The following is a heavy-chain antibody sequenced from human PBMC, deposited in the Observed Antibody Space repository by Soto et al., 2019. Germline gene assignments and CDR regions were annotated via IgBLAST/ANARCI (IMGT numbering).Heavy chain of an antibody. CDR3: ARYDYDFWSGYQPNCLDP. V-gene: IGHV4-59*08. CDR1: GGSISSYY. J-gene: IGHJ5*02. CDR2: IYYSGST. D-gene: IGHD3-3*01. Sequence: SETLSLTCTVSGGSISSYYWSWIRQPPGKGLEWIGYIYYSGSTNYNPSLKSRVTISVDTSKNQFSLKLSSVTAADTAVYYCARYDYDFWSGYQPNCLDPWGQGTLVTVSS.